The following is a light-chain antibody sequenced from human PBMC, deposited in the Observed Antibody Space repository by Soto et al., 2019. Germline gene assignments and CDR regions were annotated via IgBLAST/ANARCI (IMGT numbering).Light chain of an antibody. J-gene: IGLJ1*01. CDR2: DNN. CDR1: SSNIGSNY. V-gene: IGLV1-51*01. CDR3: GTWDSTLSAGV. Sequence: QSVLAQPPSVSAAPGQKVTISCSGSSSNIGSNYVSWYQQLPGTAPKVLIYDNNKRPSGIPDRFSGSKSGTSATLGITGLQTGDEADYYCGTWDSTLSAGVFGTGTKVTVL.